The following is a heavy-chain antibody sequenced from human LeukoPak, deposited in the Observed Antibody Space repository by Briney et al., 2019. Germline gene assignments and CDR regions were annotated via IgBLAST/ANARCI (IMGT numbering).Heavy chain of an antibody. CDR1: GGTFSSYA. CDR2: IIPILGIA. J-gene: IGHJ3*02. Sequence: SVKVSCKASGGTFSSYAISWVRQAPGQGLEWMGRIIPILGIANYAQKFQGRVTITADKSTSTAYMELSSLRSEDTAVYYCARAGGGSGSSSAFDIWGQGTMVTVSS. V-gene: IGHV1-69*04. CDR3: ARAGGGSGSSSAFDI. D-gene: IGHD3-10*01.